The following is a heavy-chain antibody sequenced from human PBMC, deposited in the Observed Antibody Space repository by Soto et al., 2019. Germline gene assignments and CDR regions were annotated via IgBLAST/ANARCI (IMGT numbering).Heavy chain of an antibody. Sequence: GGSLRLSCAASGFTFDDYAMHWVRQAPGKGLEWVSGISWNSGSIGYADSVKGRFTISRDNAKNSLYLHMNSLRAEDTALYYCAKDIARYYDSSGYSHWGQGTLVTVSS. J-gene: IGHJ1*01. V-gene: IGHV3-9*01. D-gene: IGHD3-22*01. CDR2: ISWNSGSI. CDR3: AKDIARYYDSSGYSH. CDR1: GFTFDDYA.